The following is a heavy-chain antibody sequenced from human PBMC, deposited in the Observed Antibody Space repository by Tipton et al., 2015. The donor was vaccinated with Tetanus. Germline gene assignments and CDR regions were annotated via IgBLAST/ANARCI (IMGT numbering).Heavy chain of an antibody. CDR1: GGSFSDYY. J-gene: IGHJ4*02. V-gene: IGHV4-34*01. Sequence: TLSLTCALYGGSFSDYYWTWIRQPPGKGLEWIGEIHPRGIINYSPSLQGRVTMLLETPENQFSLRLTSVTAADTAIYYCAKGLDQYKSGNDWGQGTLVTVSS. D-gene: IGHD1-1*01. CDR3: AKGLDQYKSGND. CDR2: IHPRGII.